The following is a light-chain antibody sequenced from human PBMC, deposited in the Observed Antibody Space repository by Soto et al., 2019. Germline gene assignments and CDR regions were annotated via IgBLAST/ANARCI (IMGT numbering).Light chain of an antibody. V-gene: IGKV3-15*01. CDR1: QTVHTN. Sequence: ETVMTQSPATLSVSPWDRVTLSCRASQTVHTNLAWFQQKPGQAPKLLIYGASTRDTGVPARFTGSGSGTEFTLTISSLEPEDFAIYYCQRYGGFGQGTKVDIK. J-gene: IGKJ1*01. CDR3: QRYGG. CDR2: GAS.